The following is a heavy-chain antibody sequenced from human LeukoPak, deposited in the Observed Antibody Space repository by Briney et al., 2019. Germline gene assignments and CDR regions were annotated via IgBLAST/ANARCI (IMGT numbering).Heavy chain of an antibody. CDR3: AKVSSSRVYNSMDF. CDR1: GLTFSSYA. Sequence: GGSLRLSCAASGLTFSSYAMTWVRQAPGKGLEWVSAISGSGVNTYYADSVKGRFTISRENAKNTLYLQMNSLRTEDTAVNYCAKVSSSRVYNSMDFLGQGTTLTVSS. D-gene: IGHD3-16*02. J-gene: IGHJ6*02. CDR2: ISGSGVNT. V-gene: IGHV3-23*01.